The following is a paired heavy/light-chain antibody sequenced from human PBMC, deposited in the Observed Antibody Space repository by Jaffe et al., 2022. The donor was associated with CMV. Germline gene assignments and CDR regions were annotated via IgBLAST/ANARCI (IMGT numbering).Light chain of an antibody. V-gene: IGLV3-21*04. CDR3: QVWDSSSDAGV. Sequence: SYVLTQPPSVSVAPGKTARITCGGNNIGSKSVHWYQQKPGQAPVLVIYYDSDRPSGIPERFSGSNSGNTATLTISRVEAGDEADYYCQVWDSSSDAGVFGGGTKLTVL. J-gene: IGLJ2*01. CDR1: NIGSKS. CDR2: YDS.
Heavy chain of an antibody. Sequence: QVQLQESGPGLVKPSETLSLTCTVSGGSISSYYWSWIRQPPGKGLEWIGYIYYSGSTNYNPSLKSRVTISVDTSKNQFSLKLSSVTAADTAVYYCARTPSGWELLRSRYFDLWGRGTLVTVSS. CDR3: ARTPSGWELLRSRYFDL. D-gene: IGHD1-26*01. J-gene: IGHJ2*01. CDR2: IYYSGST. V-gene: IGHV4-59*08. CDR1: GGSISSYY.